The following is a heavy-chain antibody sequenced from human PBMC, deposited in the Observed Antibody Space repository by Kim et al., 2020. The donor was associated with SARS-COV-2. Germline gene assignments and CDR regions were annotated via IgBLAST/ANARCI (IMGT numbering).Heavy chain of an antibody. V-gene: IGHV4-59*01. Sequence: PSLKRRVTISVDTSKNQFSLKLSSVTAADTAVYYCARRDSGDYYYYGMDVWGQGTTVTVSS. CDR3: ARRDSGDYYYYGMDV. J-gene: IGHJ6*02. D-gene: IGHD1-26*01.